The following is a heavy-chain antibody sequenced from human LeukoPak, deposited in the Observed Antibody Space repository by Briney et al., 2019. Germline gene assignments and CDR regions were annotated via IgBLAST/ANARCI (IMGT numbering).Heavy chain of an antibody. Sequence: GGSLRLSCAASGFTFDDYAMHWVRQAPGKGLEWVSLISWDGGSTYYADSVKGRFTISRDNAKNSLYLQMNSLRAEDTAVYYCARHVVVPAAMPYYYMDVWGKGTTVTISS. CDR1: GFTFDDYA. D-gene: IGHD2-2*01. V-gene: IGHV3-43D*03. CDR2: ISWDGGST. J-gene: IGHJ6*03. CDR3: ARHVVVPAAMPYYYMDV.